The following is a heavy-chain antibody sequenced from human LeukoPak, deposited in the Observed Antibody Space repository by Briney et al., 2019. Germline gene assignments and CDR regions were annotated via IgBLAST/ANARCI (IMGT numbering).Heavy chain of an antibody. CDR2: IYYSRST. D-gene: IGHD4-17*01. CDR1: GGSISSYY. Sequence: SETLSLTCTVSGGSISSYYWSWLRQPPGKGLECIGYIYYSRSTNYNPSLKSRVTISVDTSKNQFSLKLSSVTAADTAVYYCARLADYGDYYYYYYMDVWGKGTTVTISS. CDR3: ARLADYGDYYYYYYMDV. J-gene: IGHJ6*03. V-gene: IGHV4-59*01.